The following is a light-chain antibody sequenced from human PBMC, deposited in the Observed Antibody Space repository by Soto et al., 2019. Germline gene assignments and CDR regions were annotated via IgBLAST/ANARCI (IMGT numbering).Light chain of an antibody. J-gene: IGKJ1*01. CDR3: QQLITYPQT. CDR1: QDISTS. CDR2: PAS. V-gene: IGKV1-9*01. Sequence: DIQLTQSPSFLSASVGDRVTVSCRASQDISTSLAWFQQKAGKVPQLLVYPASTLQDGVPSRFSGSGSGTYFTLTINNLQAEDFATYYCQQLITYPQTFGQGTKVEIK.